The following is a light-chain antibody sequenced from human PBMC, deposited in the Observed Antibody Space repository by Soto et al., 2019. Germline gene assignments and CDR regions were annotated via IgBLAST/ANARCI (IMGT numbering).Light chain of an antibody. Sequence: LTQPPSVSGTPGQRVSISCSGSRSNIGRDFVYWYQHLPGTASKLLIQRNNERPSGVPDRFSGSKCGTSVSLAISGLRSEDEATYYCAAWDDTLHGQVFGGGTKLTVL. J-gene: IGLJ3*02. CDR1: RSNIGRDF. CDR2: RNN. V-gene: IGLV1-47*01. CDR3: AAWDDTLHGQV.